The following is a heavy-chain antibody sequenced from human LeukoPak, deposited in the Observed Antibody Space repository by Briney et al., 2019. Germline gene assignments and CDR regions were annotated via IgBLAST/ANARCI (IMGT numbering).Heavy chain of an antibody. V-gene: IGHV3-21*01. D-gene: IGHD4-23*01. J-gene: IGHJ4*02. CDR3: AISVTPPGNFDY. CDR1: GFTFSSYS. CDR2: ISSSSSYI. Sequence: GGSLRLSCAASGFTFSSYSMNWVRQAPGKGLEWVSSISSSSSYIYYADSVKGRFTISRDNAKNSLYLQMNSLRAEDTAVYYCAISVTPPGNFDYWGQGTLVTVSS.